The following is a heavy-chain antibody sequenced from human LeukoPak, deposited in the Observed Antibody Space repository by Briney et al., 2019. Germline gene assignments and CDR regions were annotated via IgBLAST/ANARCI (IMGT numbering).Heavy chain of an antibody. CDR1: GFTFSDYY. J-gene: IGHJ4*02. D-gene: IGHD3-22*01. Sequence: GGSLRLSCAVSGFTFSDYYMSWVRQAPGRGREWVSYISGDRRTIYYADSVKGRFTISRDNAKNSLYLQLNSLRAEDTAVYYCARRYYSDSSGYLYWGQGALVTVSS. V-gene: IGHV3-11*04. CDR3: ARRYYSDSSGYLY. CDR2: ISGDRRTI.